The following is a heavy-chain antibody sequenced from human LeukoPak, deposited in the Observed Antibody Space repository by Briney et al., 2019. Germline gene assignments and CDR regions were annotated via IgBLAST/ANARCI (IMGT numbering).Heavy chain of an antibody. D-gene: IGHD3-22*01. CDR3: ARLYYDSSGYYQVCYFDY. CDR1: GGSFSSSSYY. J-gene: IGHJ4*02. Sequence: SETLSLTCTVSGGSFSSSSYYWGWLRQPPGTGLEWIGSIYDSGSTYYNPSLKSRVTISVDTSKNQFSLNLSSVTAADTAVYYCARLYYDSSGYYQVCYFDYWGQGTLVTVSS. V-gene: IGHV4-39*01. CDR2: IYDSGST.